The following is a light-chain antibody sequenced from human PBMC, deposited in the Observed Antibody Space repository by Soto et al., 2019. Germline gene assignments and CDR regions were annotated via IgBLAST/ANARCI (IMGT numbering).Light chain of an antibody. J-gene: IGKJ2*01. CDR1: XSISSY. V-gene: IGKV1-39*01. Sequence: DXQXTXSXSSLSASVGDRVTITCRASXSISSYLNWYQQKPGKAPKLLIYAASSLQSGVPSRFSGSGSGTDFTLTISSLQPEDFATYYCQQSYSTPYTFGQGTKLEIK. CDR2: AAS. CDR3: QQSYSTPYT.